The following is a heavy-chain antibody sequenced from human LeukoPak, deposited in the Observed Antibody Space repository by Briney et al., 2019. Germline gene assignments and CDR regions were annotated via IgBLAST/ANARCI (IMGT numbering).Heavy chain of an antibody. D-gene: IGHD1-1*01. J-gene: IGHJ4*02. Sequence: ASVKVSCKVSGYTLTELSIHWVRQAPGKGLEWMGGFDPEDGETIYAQKFQGRVTMTEDTSTDTAYMELSSLRSEDTAVYYCATAPLYNWNDINYWGQGTLVTVPS. CDR1: GYTLTELS. CDR2: FDPEDGET. CDR3: ATAPLYNWNDINY. V-gene: IGHV1-24*01.